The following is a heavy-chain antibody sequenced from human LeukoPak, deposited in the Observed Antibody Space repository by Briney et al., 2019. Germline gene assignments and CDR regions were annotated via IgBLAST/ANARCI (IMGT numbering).Heavy chain of an antibody. D-gene: IGHD3-16*01. CDR2: ISYLSSHV. CDR3: GRAFPPLRTSSAGDL. Sequence: GGSLRLSCSASGFTFSDYDMNWVRQAPGKGLEWVSSISYLSSHVYYGDSVKGRFSISRDNAKNSLYLQMNSLGAGDTAIYYCGRAFPPLRTSSAGDLWGQGILVTVSS. V-gene: IGHV3-21*01. J-gene: IGHJ4*02. CDR1: GFTFSDYD.